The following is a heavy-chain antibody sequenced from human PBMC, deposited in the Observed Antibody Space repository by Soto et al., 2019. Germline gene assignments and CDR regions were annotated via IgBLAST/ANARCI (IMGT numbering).Heavy chain of an antibody. Sequence: PSETLSLTCSVSGGSINSSSYFWGWVRQPPGKGLEWIGSIYYSGSTYYNPSLRSRVTISVDTSKNQFSLKLSSVTAADTAVFYCARHYSSGSRNWFDPWGQGTLVTVSS. J-gene: IGHJ5*02. CDR3: ARHYSSGSRNWFDP. V-gene: IGHV4-39*01. D-gene: IGHD6-19*01. CDR1: GGSINSSSYF. CDR2: IYYSGST.